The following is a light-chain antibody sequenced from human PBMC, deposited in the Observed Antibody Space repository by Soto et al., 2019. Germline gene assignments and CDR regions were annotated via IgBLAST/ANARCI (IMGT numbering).Light chain of an antibody. V-gene: IGKV3-15*01. Sequence: TQPPGTLSLYPGERATLSCRASQIVTSTYLAWFQQKPGQAPRLLIYSASARATGFPARFSGSGSGTEFTLTISSLQSEDSAIYYCQQYNDWWTFGQGTKVDIK. CDR2: SAS. J-gene: IGKJ1*01. CDR1: QIVTSTY. CDR3: QQYNDWWT.